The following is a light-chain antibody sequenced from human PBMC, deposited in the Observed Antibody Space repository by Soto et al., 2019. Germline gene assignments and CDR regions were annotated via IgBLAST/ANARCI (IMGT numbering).Light chain of an antibody. J-gene: IGLJ3*02. CDR1: SSDVGGYNY. Sequence: QSALTQPRSLSGSPGQSVTISCTGTSSDVGGYNYVSWYQQHPGKAPKLMIYEVSKRPSGVPDRFSGSKSGNTASLTVSGLQAEDEADYYCSSYAGSNNLRVFGGGTKLTVL. V-gene: IGLV2-8*01. CDR3: SSYAGSNNLRV. CDR2: EVS.